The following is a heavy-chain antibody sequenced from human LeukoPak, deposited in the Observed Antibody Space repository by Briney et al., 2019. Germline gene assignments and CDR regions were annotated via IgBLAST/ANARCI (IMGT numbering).Heavy chain of an antibody. CDR1: GFTFSTYS. J-gene: IGHJ4*02. Sequence: GGSLRLSCAASGFTFSTYSMNWVRQAPGKGLEWVSYISGTSSLIYYADSVKGRFTISRDNAKNSLYLQMNSLRAEDTAVYYCASGGHLGYWGQGALVTVAS. CDR3: ASGGHLGY. V-gene: IGHV3-48*01. CDR2: ISGTSSLI. D-gene: IGHD3-16*01.